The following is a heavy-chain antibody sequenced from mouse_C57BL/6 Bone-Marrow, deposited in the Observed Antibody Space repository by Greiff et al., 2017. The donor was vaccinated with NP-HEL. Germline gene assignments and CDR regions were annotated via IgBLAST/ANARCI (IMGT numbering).Heavy chain of an antibody. D-gene: IGHD2-2*01. V-gene: IGHV5-17*01. Sequence: EVMLVESGGGLVKPGGSLKLSCAASGFTFSDYGMHWVRQAPEKGLEWVAYISSGSSTIYYADTVKGRFTISRDNAKNTLFLQMTSLRSEDTAMYYCAIYGYGGFAYWGQGTLVTVSA. CDR3: AIYGYGGFAY. CDR2: ISSGSSTI. J-gene: IGHJ3*01. CDR1: GFTFSDYG.